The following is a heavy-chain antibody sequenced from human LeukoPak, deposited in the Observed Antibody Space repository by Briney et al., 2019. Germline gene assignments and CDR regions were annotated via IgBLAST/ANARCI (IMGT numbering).Heavy chain of an antibody. V-gene: IGHV4-34*01. CDR3: ARGRRRLRSPLYNWFDP. J-gene: IGHJ5*02. CDR2: INHSGST. D-gene: IGHD5-12*01. CDR1: GGSFSGYY. Sequence: SETLSLTCAVYGGSFSGYYWSWIRQPPGKGLEWIGEINHSGSTNYNPSLKSRVTISVDTSKNQLSLKLSSVTAADTAVYYCARGRRRLRSPLYNWFDPWGQGTLVTVSS.